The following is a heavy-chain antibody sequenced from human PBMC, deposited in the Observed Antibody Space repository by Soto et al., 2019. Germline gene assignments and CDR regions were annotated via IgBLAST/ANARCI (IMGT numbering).Heavy chain of an antibody. Sequence: PSETLSLTCTVSGGSISSYYWSWIRQPPGKGLEWIGYIYYSGSTNYNPSLKSRVTISVDTSKNQFSLKLSSVTAADTAVYYCARAGRGYSGYDRLWLTYWGQGTLVTVSS. D-gene: IGHD5-12*01. J-gene: IGHJ4*02. CDR2: IYYSGST. CDR1: GGSISSYY. CDR3: ARAGRGYSGYDRLWLTY. V-gene: IGHV4-59*01.